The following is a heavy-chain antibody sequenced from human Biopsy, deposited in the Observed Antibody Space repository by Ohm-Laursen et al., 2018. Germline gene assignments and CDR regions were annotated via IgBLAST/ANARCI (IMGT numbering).Heavy chain of an antibody. D-gene: IGHD1-1*01. CDR2: FAPENGKT. V-gene: IGHV1-24*01. J-gene: IGHJ4*02. CDR3: AADINVWNVNY. Sequence: GSSVKVSCNASGYTFTGYYLHWVRQVPGKGLEWMGGFAPENGKTIYAQKFQGRITMTEDTSTDTAYMELSSLRSEDTAVYYCAADINVWNVNYWGQGTQVTVSS. CDR1: GYTFTGYY.